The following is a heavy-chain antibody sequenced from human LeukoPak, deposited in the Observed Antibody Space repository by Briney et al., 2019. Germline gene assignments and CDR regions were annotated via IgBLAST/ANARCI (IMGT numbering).Heavy chain of an antibody. CDR1: GYTFTGYY. J-gene: IGHJ4*02. V-gene: IGHV1-2*02. CDR2: INPNSGGT. D-gene: IGHD5-24*01. Sequence: GASVKVSCKASGYTFTGYYMHWVRQAPGQGLEWMGWINPNSGGTNYAQKFQGRVTMTRDTSISTAYMELSRLRSDDTAVYYCAREREERWLLPDYWGQGTLVTVSS. CDR3: AREREERWLLPDY.